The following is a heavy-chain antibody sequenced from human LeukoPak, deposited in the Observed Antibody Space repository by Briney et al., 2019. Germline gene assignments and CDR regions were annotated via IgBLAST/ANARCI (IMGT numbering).Heavy chain of an antibody. D-gene: IGHD3-22*01. Sequence: GGSLRLSCAASGFTFSSYSMNWVRQAPGKGLEWVSSISSSSSYIYYADSVKGRFTISRDNAKNSLYLQMNSLRAEDTAVYYCAREPTYYYDSSGYYSDYWGQGTLVTASS. J-gene: IGHJ4*02. CDR2: ISSSSSYI. V-gene: IGHV3-21*01. CDR3: AREPTYYYDSSGYYSDY. CDR1: GFTFSSYS.